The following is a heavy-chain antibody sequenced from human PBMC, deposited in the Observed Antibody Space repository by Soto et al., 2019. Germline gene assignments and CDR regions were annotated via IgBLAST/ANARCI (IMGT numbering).Heavy chain of an antibody. D-gene: IGHD3-22*01. CDR3: TTDSYSTIIIVRFDY. Sequence: VGSLRLSCAASGFTFSNAWINWVRQAPGKGLEWVGRIKSKTDGGTTDYAAPVKGRFAISRDDSNNMVYLQMNSLKIEDTAVYYCTTDSYSTIIIVRFDYWGHGTLVTVSS. CDR1: GFTFSNAW. CDR2: IKSKTDGGTT. J-gene: IGHJ4*01. V-gene: IGHV3-15*07.